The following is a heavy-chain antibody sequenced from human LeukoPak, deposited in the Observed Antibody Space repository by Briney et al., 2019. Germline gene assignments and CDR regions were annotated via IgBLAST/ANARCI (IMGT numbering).Heavy chain of an antibody. CDR3: ARVGHIVAAGTYDW. J-gene: IGHJ4*02. CDR1: GGSISSNY. CDR2: ISYSGSP. V-gene: IGHV4-59*08. D-gene: IGHD6-13*01. Sequence: SETLSLTCTVSGGSISSNYWSWIRQPPGKGLEWIGYISYSGSPNYNPSLKSRVTISADTSKNQFSLNLSSVTAADTAVYYCARVGHIVAAGTYDWWGQGTLVTVSS.